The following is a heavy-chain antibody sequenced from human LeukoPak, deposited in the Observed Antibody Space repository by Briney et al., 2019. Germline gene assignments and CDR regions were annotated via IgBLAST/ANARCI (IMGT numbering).Heavy chain of an antibody. CDR1: GGSISSYY. J-gene: IGHJ4*02. CDR3: AGSGDYMDY. Sequence: SETLSLTCTASGGSISSYYWSWIRQPPGKGLEWIGYIYYSGSTNYNPSLKSRVTISVDTSKNQFSLKLSSVTAADTAVYYCAGSGDYMDYWGQGTLVTVSS. CDR2: IYYSGST. V-gene: IGHV4-59*08. D-gene: IGHD3-10*01.